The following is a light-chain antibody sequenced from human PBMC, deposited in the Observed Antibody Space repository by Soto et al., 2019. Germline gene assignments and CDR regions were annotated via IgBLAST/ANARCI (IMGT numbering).Light chain of an antibody. J-gene: IGLJ2*01. CDR2: DVS. V-gene: IGLV2-14*03. CDR1: SSDVGSYNY. Sequence: QSVLTQPASVSGSPGQSITISCTGSSSDVGSYNYVSWYQQHPGKAPKLMIYDVSTRPSGVSIRFSGSKSGNTASLTISGLQAEDEADYYCISYTSSNTRIFGGGTQLTVL. CDR3: ISYTSSNTRI.